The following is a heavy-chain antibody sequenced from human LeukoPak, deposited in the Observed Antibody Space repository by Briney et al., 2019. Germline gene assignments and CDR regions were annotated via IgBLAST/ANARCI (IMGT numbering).Heavy chain of an antibody. J-gene: IGHJ3*02. CDR1: GGSISSYY. D-gene: IGHD4-11*01. CDR3: ATVEAFDI. CDR2: IYYSGIT. V-gene: IGHV4-59*08. Sequence: KSSETLSLTCTVSGGSISSYYWSWIRQPPGKGLEWIGYIYYSGITNYNPSLKSRVTISVDTSKKQISLKLSSVTAADTAVCYCATVEAFDIWGQGTMVTVSS.